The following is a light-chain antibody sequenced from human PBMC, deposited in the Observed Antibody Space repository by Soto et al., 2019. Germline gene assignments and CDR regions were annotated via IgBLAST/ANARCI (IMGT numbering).Light chain of an antibody. J-gene: IGKJ1*01. CDR2: GAS. CDR3: QQYGSSPLT. Sequence: EIELTQSPGTLSLSPGERATLSCRASQSVSSSYLAWYQQKPGPAPRLLIYGASSKATGIPDRFSGSGSGTDFTLTISRLEPEDFAVYYCQQYGSSPLTFGQGTKVEIK. CDR1: QSVSSSY. V-gene: IGKV3-20*01.